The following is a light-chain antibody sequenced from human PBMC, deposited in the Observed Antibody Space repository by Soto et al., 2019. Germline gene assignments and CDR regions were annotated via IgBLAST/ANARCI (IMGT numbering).Light chain of an antibody. CDR2: GAS. V-gene: IGKV1-5*01. CDR1: QSISSW. Sequence: DIQMTQSPSTLSASVGDRVTITCRASQSISSWLAWYQQKPGKAPKLLISGASTLESGVPSRFSGSGSGTEFTLTISSLQPDDFATYYCQQYKNYLTFGQGTKVDIK. J-gene: IGKJ1*01. CDR3: QQYKNYLT.